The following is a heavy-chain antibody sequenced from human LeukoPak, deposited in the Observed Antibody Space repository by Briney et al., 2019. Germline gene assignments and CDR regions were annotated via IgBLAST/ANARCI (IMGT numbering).Heavy chain of an antibody. J-gene: IGHJ4*02. CDR1: GFTFSSYG. V-gene: IGHV3-30*02. D-gene: IGHD3-9*01. CDR3: AKDGYDILTGLGYFDY. CDR2: IRYDGSNK. Sequence: GGSLRLSCAASGFTFSSYGMHWVRQAPGKGLEWVAFIRYDGSNKYYADSVKGRFTISRDNSKNTLYLQMNSLRAEDTAVYYCAKDGYDILTGLGYFDYWGQGTLVTVSS.